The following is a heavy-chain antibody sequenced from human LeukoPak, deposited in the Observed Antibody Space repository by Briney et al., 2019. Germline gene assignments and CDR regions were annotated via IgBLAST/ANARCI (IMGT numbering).Heavy chain of an antibody. Sequence: GGSLRLSCVASGFTFSSYAMSWVRQAPGKGLEWVSAISGSGGSTYYADSVKGRFTISRDNSKNTLYLQMNSLRAEDTAVYYCAKSKRIAVAGTPIGYWGQGTLVTVSS. J-gene: IGHJ4*02. CDR1: GFTFSSYA. D-gene: IGHD6-19*01. V-gene: IGHV3-23*01. CDR3: AKSKRIAVAGTPIGY. CDR2: ISGSGGST.